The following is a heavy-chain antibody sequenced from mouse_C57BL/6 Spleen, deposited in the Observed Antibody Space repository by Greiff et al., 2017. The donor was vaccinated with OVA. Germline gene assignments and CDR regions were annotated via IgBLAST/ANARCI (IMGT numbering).Heavy chain of an antibody. Sequence: DVLLVEPGGGLVKPGGSLKLSCAASGFTFSDYGMHWVRQAPEKGLEWVAYISSGSSTIYYADTVKGRFTISRDNAKNTPFLQMTSLRSEDTAVYYCARLYPSYGYFDVWGTGTTVTVSS. CDR2: ISSGSSTI. J-gene: IGHJ1*03. CDR3: ARLYPSYGYFDV. CDR1: GFTFSDYG. V-gene: IGHV5-17*01.